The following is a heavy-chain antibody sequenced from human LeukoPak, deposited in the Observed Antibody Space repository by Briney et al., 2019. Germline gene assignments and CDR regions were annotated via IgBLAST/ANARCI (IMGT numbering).Heavy chain of an antibody. D-gene: IGHD3-22*01. CDR2: INPNSGGT. J-gene: IGHJ4*02. V-gene: IGHV1-2*02. Sequence: APVKVSCKASGYTFTDYYMHWVRQAPGQGLEWMGWINPNSGGTNYGQKFQGRVTMTRDTSISTAYMELSRLRSDDTAVYYCARGHYYSDGRYPLHYWGQGTLVTVSS. CDR3: ARGHYYSDGRYPLHY. CDR1: GYTFTDYY.